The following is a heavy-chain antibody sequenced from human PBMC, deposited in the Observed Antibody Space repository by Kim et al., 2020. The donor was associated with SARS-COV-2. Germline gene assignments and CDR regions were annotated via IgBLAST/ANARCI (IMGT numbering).Heavy chain of an antibody. CDR1: GYTFTSYG. V-gene: IGHV1-18*04. J-gene: IGHJ6*02. CDR3: ARDSSSSFYQPPWYYYYGMDV. Sequence: ASVKVSCKASGYTFTSYGISWVRQAPGQGLEWMGWISAYNGNTNYAQKLQGRVTMTTDTSTSTAYMELRSLRSDDTAVYYCARDSSSSFYQPPWYYYYGMDVWGQGTTVTVSS. CDR2: ISAYNGNT. D-gene: IGHD6-6*01.